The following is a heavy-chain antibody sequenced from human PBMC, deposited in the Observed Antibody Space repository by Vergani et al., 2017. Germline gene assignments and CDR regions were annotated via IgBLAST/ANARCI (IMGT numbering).Heavy chain of an antibody. CDR2: IWYDGSNK. Sequence: QVQLVESGGGLVQPGRSLRLSCAASGFTFSSYGMHWVRQAPGKGLEWVAVIWYDGSNKYYADSVKGRFTISRDNSKNTLYLQMNSLRAEDTAVYYCAKGSDAFDSWGQGTMVTVSS. V-gene: IGHV3-33*06. D-gene: IGHD2-15*01. CDR1: GFTFSSYG. J-gene: IGHJ3*02. CDR3: AKGSDAFDS.